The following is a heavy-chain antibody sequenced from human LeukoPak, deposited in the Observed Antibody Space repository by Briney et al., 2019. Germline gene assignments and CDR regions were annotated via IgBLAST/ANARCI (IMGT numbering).Heavy chain of an antibody. CDR2: ISGSGGST. V-gene: IGHV3-23*01. CDR1: GFTFSTYA. D-gene: IGHD1-26*01. CDR3: AKPIVGATRVGYFDY. Sequence: AGGSLRLSCAASGFTFSTYAMSWVRQAPGKGLEWVSTISGSGGSTYYADSVKGRFTISRDNSKNTLYLQMNSLRAEDTAVYYCAKPIVGATRVGYFDYWGQGTLVTVSS. J-gene: IGHJ4*02.